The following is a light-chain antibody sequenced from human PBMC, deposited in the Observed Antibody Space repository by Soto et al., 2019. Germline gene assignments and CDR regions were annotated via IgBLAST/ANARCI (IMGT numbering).Light chain of an antibody. CDR2: GAS. CDR1: QSVSNSY. CDR3: QQYRSSPRT. J-gene: IGKJ1*01. V-gene: IGKV3-20*01. Sequence: EIVLTQSPGTLSLSPGERATLSCRASQSVSNSYLAWYQQKPGQAPRLLIYGASSRATGIPDRFSGSGSGTDFTLTISRLEPEDFAVYYCQQYRSSPRTFGQGTKVDIK.